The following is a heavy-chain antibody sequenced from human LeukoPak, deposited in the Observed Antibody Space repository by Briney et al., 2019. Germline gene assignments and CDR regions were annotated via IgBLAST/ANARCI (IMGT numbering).Heavy chain of an antibody. D-gene: IGHD6-13*01. CDR1: GDSISSGDYY. CDR3: ARVREATIAPFFDY. CDR2: IYYSGST. J-gene: IGHJ4*02. Sequence: SETLSLTCTVSGDSISSGDYYWTWIRQHPGKGLEWTGCIYYSGSTYYNLSLKSRVIISADTSKNHFSLKLSSVTAADTAVYYCARVREATIAPFFDYWGQGILVTVPS. V-gene: IGHV4-31*03.